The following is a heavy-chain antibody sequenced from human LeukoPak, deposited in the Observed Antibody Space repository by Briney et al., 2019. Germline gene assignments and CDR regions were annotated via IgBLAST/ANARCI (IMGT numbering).Heavy chain of an antibody. Sequence: EASVKVSCKASGYTFTGYYLHWVRQAPGQGLEWMGWINPNSGGTNYAQKFQGRVTMTRDTSISTVYMELSRLRSDDTAVYYCARGDSTNNPGYYYYYYGMDVWGQGTTVTVSS. J-gene: IGHJ6*02. D-gene: IGHD1-14*01. CDR3: ARGDSTNNPGYYYYYYGMDV. CDR1: GYTFTGYY. V-gene: IGHV1-2*02. CDR2: INPNSGGT.